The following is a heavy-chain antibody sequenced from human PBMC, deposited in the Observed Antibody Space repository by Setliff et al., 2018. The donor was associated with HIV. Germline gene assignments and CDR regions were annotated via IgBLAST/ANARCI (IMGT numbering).Heavy chain of an antibody. CDR2: IYYSGST. V-gene: IGHV4-59*11. CDR1: GGSIRSHY. J-gene: IGHJ5*02. CDR3: ARLRGSYDFSNWFDP. D-gene: IGHD3-3*01. Sequence: PSETLSLTCTVSGGSIRSHYWSWIRQPPGKRLEWIGYIYYSGSTNYNPSLKSRVTISVDTAKNQFSLKLSSVTAADTAVYYCARLRGSYDFSNWFDPWGQGTQVTGSA.